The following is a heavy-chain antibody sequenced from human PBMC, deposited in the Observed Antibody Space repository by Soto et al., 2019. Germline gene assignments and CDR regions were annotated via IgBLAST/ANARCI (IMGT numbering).Heavy chain of an antibody. Sequence: GGSLRLSCTASGFTFGDYAMSWVRQAPGKGLEWVGFIRSKAYGGTTEYAASVKGRFTISRDDSKSIAYLQMNSLKTEDTAVYYCTRVRGIYDSSGYFDYWGQGTLVTVSS. V-gene: IGHV3-49*04. CDR1: GFTFGDYA. D-gene: IGHD3-22*01. CDR2: IRSKAYGGTT. CDR3: TRVRGIYDSSGYFDY. J-gene: IGHJ4*02.